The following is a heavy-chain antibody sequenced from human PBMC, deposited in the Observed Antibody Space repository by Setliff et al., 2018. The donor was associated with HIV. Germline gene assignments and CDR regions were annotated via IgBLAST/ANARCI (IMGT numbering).Heavy chain of an antibody. CDR3: ERGDGRYLDW. V-gene: IGHV4-38-2*02. J-gene: IGHJ4*02. Sequence: PSETLSLTCTVSGYSISSGYYWGWIRQPPGKGLEWIGNIYHSGSTYYNPSLKSRVTIAVNTSKNQSSLKLSSVTTADTAVYYCERGDGRYLDWWGQGTLVTVSS. CDR1: GYSISSGYY. CDR2: IYHSGST.